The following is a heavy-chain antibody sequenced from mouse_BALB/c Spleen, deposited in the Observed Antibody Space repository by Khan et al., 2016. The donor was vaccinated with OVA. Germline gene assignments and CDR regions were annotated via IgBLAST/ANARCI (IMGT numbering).Heavy chain of an antibody. D-gene: IGHD1-1*01. J-gene: IGHJ3*01. CDR1: GYTFTDFT. V-gene: IGHV1S137*01. Sequence: QVRLQQSGAELVRPGVSVKISCKGSGYTFTDFTMHWVKQSHAKSLEWIGVISTYYGDVTYNQKFKGKATMTVDKSSSTAYMELARLTSEDSAIYYCTRGGGGSSFAYWGQGTLVTVSA. CDR3: TRGGGGSSFAY. CDR2: ISTYYGDV.